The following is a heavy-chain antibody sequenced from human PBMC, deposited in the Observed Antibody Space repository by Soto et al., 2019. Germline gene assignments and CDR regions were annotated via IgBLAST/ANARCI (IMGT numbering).Heavy chain of an antibody. Sequence: GASVKVCCKASGYTFTSYTIHWVRKAPGQRLEWMGWINAGNGNTKYSQKFQGRVTITRDTSASTAYMELSSLRSEDTAVYYCAMSFVVVTAIDYWGRGTLVTVSS. CDR2: INAGNGNT. CDR1: GYTFTSYT. V-gene: IGHV1-3*01. CDR3: AMSFVVVTAIDY. J-gene: IGHJ4*02. D-gene: IGHD2-21*02.